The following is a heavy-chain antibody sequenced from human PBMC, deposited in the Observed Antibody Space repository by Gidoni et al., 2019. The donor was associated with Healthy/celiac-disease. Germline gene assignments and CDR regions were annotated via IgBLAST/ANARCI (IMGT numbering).Heavy chain of an antibody. V-gene: IGHV3-21*01. CDR3: ARAGRSSGWYEYYFDY. Sequence: EVQLVESGGGLVKPGGSLRLSCAASGFTFSSYSMTWVRQAPGKGLEWVSSISSSSSYIYYADSVKGRFTISRDNAKNSLYLQMNSLRAEDTAVYYCARAGRSSGWYEYYFDYWGQGTLVTVSS. D-gene: IGHD6-19*01. CDR1: GFTFSSYS. CDR2: ISSSSSYI. J-gene: IGHJ4*02.